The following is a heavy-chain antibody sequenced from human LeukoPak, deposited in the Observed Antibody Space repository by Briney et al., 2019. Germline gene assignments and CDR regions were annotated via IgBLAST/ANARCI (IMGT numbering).Heavy chain of an antibody. CDR1: GYTFTSYD. CDR3: ASIPSHCSGGSCSGDY. V-gene: IGHV1-8*01. J-gene: IGHJ4*02. CDR2: MNPNSGNT. D-gene: IGHD2-15*01. Sequence: ASVKVSCKASGYTFTSYDINWVRQATGQGLEWMGWMNPNSGNTGYAQKFQGRVTMARNTSISTAYMELSRLRSDDTAVYYCASIPSHCSGGSCSGDYWGQGTLVTVSS.